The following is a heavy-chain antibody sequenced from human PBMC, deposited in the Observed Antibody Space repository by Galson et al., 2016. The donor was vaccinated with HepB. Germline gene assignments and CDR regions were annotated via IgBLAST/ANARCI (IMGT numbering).Heavy chain of an antibody. V-gene: IGHV4-4*02. CDR3: ARMERVIAAAVGAVAGKGPDYYYAIDG. CDR1: GDSISSTNW. D-gene: IGHD6-13*01. CDR2: IYHSGGT. J-gene: IGHJ6*02. Sequence: SETLSLTCDVSGDSISSTNWWSWVRQPPGKGLEWIGGIYHSGGTNYNPSLKSRVTISVDTSKTQFSLKLGSVTAADTAGYYCARMERVIAAAVGAVAGKGPDYYYAIDGWGQGTTVTVSS.